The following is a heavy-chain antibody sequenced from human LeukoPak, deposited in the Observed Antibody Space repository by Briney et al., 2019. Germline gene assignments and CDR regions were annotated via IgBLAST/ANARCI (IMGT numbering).Heavy chain of an antibody. Sequence: ASVKVSCKASGYTFTSYDINWVRQATGQGLEWIGWMNPNSGNRGYAQKFQGRVTITRNTYISTDYMELSSLRSEDTAVYYCARGFYYYDSSGYYSDAFDIWGQGTMVTVSS. J-gene: IGHJ3*02. D-gene: IGHD3-22*01. CDR1: GYTFTSYD. CDR2: MNPNSGNR. CDR3: ARGFYYYDSSGYYSDAFDI. V-gene: IGHV1-8*01.